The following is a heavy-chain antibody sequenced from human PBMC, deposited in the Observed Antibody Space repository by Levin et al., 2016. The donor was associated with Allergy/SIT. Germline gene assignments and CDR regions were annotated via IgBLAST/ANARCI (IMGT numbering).Heavy chain of an antibody. CDR1: GFTFSSYA. D-gene: IGHD6-19*01. Sequence: GGSLRLSCAASGFTFSSYAMSWVRQAPGKGLEWVSAISGSGGSTYYADSVKGRFTISRDNSKNTLYLQMNSLRAEDTAVYYCAKVIAVAGIWDGMDVWGQGTTVTVSS. J-gene: IGHJ6*02. CDR2: ISGSGGST. CDR3: AKVIAVAGIWDGMDV. V-gene: IGHV3-23*01.